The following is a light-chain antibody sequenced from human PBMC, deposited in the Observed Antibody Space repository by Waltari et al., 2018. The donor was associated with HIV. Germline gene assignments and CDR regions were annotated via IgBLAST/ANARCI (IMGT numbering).Light chain of an antibody. Sequence: DIVMTQSPDSLVVSLAERATINCKSSQSVLYSSNNKNYLAWYQQKPGQPPKLLISWASTRESGVPDRFSGSGSGTDFTLTISSLQAEDVAVYYCQQYYDTPWTFGQGP. V-gene: IGKV4-1*01. CDR2: WAS. J-gene: IGKJ1*01. CDR1: QSVLYSSNNKNY. CDR3: QQYYDTPWT.